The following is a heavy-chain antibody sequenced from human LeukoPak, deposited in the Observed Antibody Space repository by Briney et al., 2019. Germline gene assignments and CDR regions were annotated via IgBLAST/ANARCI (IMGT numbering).Heavy chain of an antibody. CDR2: IYPGDSDT. CDR3: ARPIETNYYSGMGY. J-gene: IGHJ4*02. Sequence: RGESLKISCKASGYSFSTYWIAWVRQMPGKGLEWMGIIYPGDSDTRYSPSFRGQVTISADKSISTAYLQWSSQKASDTAMYYCARPIETNYYSGMGYWGQGTLVTVSS. D-gene: IGHD3-22*01. V-gene: IGHV5-51*01. CDR1: GYSFSTYW.